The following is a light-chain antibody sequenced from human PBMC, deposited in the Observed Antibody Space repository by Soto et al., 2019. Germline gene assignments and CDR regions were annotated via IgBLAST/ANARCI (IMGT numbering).Light chain of an antibody. Sequence: QSALTQPPSASGSPGQSVTISCTGTSSDVGGYTYVSWYQQHPGKAPKVMIYDVNKRPSGVPDRFSGSKSGTTASMTVSGLQAEDEADYYCSLHAGSDNPFVFGTGTKLTVL. CDR2: DVN. CDR1: SSDVGGYTY. CDR3: SLHAGSDNPFV. J-gene: IGLJ1*01. V-gene: IGLV2-8*01.